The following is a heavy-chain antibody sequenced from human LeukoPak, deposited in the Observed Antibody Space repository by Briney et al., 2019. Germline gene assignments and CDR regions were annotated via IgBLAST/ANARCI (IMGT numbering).Heavy chain of an antibody. CDR3: ARDSLSSWFGESNDAFDI. D-gene: IGHD3-10*01. CDR2: IYYSGST. J-gene: IGHJ3*02. Sequence: SETLSLTCAVYGGSFSGYYWSWIRQHPGKGLEWIGYIYYSGSTYYNPSLKSRVTISVDTSKNQFSLKLSSVTAADTAVYYCARDSLSSWFGESNDAFDIWGQGTMVTVSS. V-gene: IGHV4-31*11. CDR1: GGSFSGYY.